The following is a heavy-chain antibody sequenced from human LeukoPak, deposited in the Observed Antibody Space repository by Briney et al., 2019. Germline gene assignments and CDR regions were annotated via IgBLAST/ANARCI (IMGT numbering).Heavy chain of an antibody. Sequence: GGSLRLSCVVSGFTFISDAMTWVRQAPGKGLEWVSSCSNSGSSTYYADSVKGRFTISRDNSKNTLYLQMNSLRAEDTAVYYCAKDKMGAMVTCFDYWGQGTLVTVSS. CDR3: AKDKMGAMVTCFDY. CDR1: GFTFISDA. D-gene: IGHD5-18*01. CDR2: CSNSGSST. V-gene: IGHV3-23*01. J-gene: IGHJ4*02.